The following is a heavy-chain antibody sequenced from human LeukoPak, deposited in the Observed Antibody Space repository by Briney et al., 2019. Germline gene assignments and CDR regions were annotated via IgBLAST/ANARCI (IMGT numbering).Heavy chain of an antibody. CDR2: INPNSGGT. Sequence: ALVKVSCKASGYTFTGYYMHWVRQAPGQGLELMGWINPNSGGTNYAQKFQGRVTMTRDTSISTAYMELSRLRSGDTAVYYCALVVPAAIYMDVWGKGTTVTVSS. CDR3: ALVVPAAIYMDV. V-gene: IGHV1-2*02. CDR1: GYTFTGYY. D-gene: IGHD2-2*02. J-gene: IGHJ6*03.